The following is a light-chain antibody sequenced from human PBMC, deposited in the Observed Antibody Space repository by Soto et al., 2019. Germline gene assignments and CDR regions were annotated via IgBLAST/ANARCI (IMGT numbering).Light chain of an antibody. Sequence: DIQMTQSPSSLSASVGDRVTIACRASQSINSYLNWYQQKPGKAPKLLIYAASSLQSGVPSRFSGSGSGTDFTLTISSLQPEDFATYYCQQSYSSPLNFGPGTKVDIK. CDR1: QSINSY. CDR2: AAS. J-gene: IGKJ3*01. CDR3: QQSYSSPLN. V-gene: IGKV1-39*01.